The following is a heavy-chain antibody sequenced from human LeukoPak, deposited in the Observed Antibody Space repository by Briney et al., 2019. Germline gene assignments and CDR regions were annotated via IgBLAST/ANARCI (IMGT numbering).Heavy chain of an antibody. V-gene: IGHV3-64*02. CDR1: GFTFSNYA. J-gene: IGHJ4*02. CDR3: ARGSRNHYDYSGYYSY. Sequence: PGGSLRLSCAASGFTFSNYAMHWVRQAPGKGLEYVSAISSNGDSTFYADSVKVRFTISRDNSKNTLYLQMVSLRAEDMAVYYCARGSRNHYDYSGYYSYWGQGTLVTVSS. CDR2: ISSNGDST. D-gene: IGHD3-22*01.